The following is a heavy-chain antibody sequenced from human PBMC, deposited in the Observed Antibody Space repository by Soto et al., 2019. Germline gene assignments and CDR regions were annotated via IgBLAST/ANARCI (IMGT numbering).Heavy chain of an antibody. D-gene: IGHD3-16*01. CDR1: GYTLTELS. J-gene: IGHJ4*02. V-gene: IGHV1-24*01. CDR2: FDPEDGET. Sequence: GASVKVCFKVSGYTLTELSMHWVRQAPGKGLEWMGGFDPEDGETIYAQNVQGRVTLTTDTSTSTAYLELRSLRSDDTAVYFCARDTFYTESNLQVGYFDPWGQGTMVTVSS. CDR3: ARDTFYTESNLQVGYFDP.